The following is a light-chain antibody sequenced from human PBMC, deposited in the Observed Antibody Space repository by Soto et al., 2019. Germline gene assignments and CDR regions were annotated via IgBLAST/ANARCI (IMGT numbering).Light chain of an antibody. J-gene: IGLJ1*01. V-gene: IGLV2-14*03. Sequence: QSALAQPASVSGSPGQWITISCTGTSSDVGAYEYVSWYQQHPGKAPKLLIYDVSNRPSGVSTRFSGSKSGNTASLTISGLQAEDEGDYYCTSYTTRRLYVLGSGTKVTVL. CDR2: DVS. CDR3: TSYTTRRLYV. CDR1: SSDVGAYEY.